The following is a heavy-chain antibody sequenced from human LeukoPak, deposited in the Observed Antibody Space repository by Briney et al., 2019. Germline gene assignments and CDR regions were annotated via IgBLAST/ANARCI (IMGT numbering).Heavy chain of an antibody. Sequence: GGSLRLSCAASGFTFSSYDMNWVRQAPGKGLEWVSSISSSGSYIFYADSVKGRFTISRDNAKNSLYLRMNSLRAEDTAVYYCARVGNYYDYYFDHWGQGTLVTVSS. CDR3: ARVGNYYDYYFDH. CDR2: ISSSGSYI. CDR1: GFTFSSYD. J-gene: IGHJ4*02. V-gene: IGHV3-21*01. D-gene: IGHD3-22*01.